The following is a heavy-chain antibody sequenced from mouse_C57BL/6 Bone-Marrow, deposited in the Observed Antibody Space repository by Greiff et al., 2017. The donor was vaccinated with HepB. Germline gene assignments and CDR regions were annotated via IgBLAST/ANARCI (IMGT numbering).Heavy chain of an antibody. CDR1: GFTFSSYG. Sequence: EVKLMESGGDLVKPGGSLKLSCAASGFTFSSYGMSWVRQTPDKRLEWVATISSGGSYTYYPDSVKGRFTISRDNAKNTLYLQMSSLKSEDTAMYYCARRATPFDYWGQGTTLTVSS. CDR2: ISSGGSYT. V-gene: IGHV5-6*01. CDR3: ARRATPFDY. J-gene: IGHJ2*01. D-gene: IGHD3-1*01.